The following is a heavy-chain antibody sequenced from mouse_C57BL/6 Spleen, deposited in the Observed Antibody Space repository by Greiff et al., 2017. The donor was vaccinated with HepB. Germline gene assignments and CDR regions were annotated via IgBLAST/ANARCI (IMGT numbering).Heavy chain of an antibody. CDR1: GYTFTSYG. Sequence: VQLQQSGAELARPGASVKLSCKASGYTFTSYGISWVKQRTGQGLEWIGEIYPRSGNTYYNEKFKGKATLTADKSSSTAYMELRSLTSEDSAVYFCARSENYGSSYDFDYWGQGTTLTVSS. V-gene: IGHV1-81*01. CDR3: ARSENYGSSYDFDY. D-gene: IGHD1-1*01. CDR2: IYPRSGNT. J-gene: IGHJ2*01.